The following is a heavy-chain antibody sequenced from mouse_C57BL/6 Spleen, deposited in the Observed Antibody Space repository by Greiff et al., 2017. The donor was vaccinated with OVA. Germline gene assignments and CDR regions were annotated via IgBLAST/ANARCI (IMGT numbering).Heavy chain of an antibody. CDR1: GFTFSDYG. J-gene: IGHJ4*01. D-gene: IGHD1-1*01. V-gene: IGHV5-17*01. CDR2: ISSGSSTI. CDR3: ARGPTVSYAMDY. Sequence: DVHLVESGGGLVKPGGSLKLSCAASGFTFSDYGMHWVRQAPEKGLEWVAYISSGSSTIYYADTVKGRFTISRDNAKNTLFLQMTSLRSEDTAMYYCARGPTVSYAMDYWGQGTSVTVSS.